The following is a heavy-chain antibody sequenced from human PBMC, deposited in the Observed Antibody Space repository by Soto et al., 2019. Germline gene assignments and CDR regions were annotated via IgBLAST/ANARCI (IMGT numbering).Heavy chain of an antibody. CDR1: GFTFSSYG. J-gene: IGHJ6*03. V-gene: IGHV3-33*01. D-gene: IGHD4-17*01. CDR3: ARDNGDYEANHYYYMDV. Sequence: QVQLVESGGGVVQPGRSLRLSCAASGFTFSSYGMHWVRQAPGKGLEWVAVIWYDGSNKYYADSVKGRFTISRDNSKNTLYLQMNSLRADDTAIYYCARDNGDYEANHYYYMDVWGKGTTVTVSS. CDR2: IWYDGSNK.